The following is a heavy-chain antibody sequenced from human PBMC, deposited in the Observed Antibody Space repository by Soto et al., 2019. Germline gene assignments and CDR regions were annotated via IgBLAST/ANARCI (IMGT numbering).Heavy chain of an antibody. CDR2: INPSGGST. D-gene: IGHD4-17*01. V-gene: IGHV1-46*01. J-gene: IGHJ4*02. Sequence: ASVKVSCKASGYTFTSYYMHWVRQAPGQGLEWMGIINPSGGSTSHAQKFQGRFTISRDNAKNSLYLQMNSLRAEDTAVYYCASGRGRTPVTKGGGWGQGTLVTVAS. CDR1: GYTFTSYY. CDR3: ASGRGRTPVTKGGG.